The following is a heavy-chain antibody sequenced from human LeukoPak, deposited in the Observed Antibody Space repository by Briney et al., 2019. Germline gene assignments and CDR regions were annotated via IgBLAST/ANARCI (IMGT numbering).Heavy chain of an antibody. CDR3: AKLSGSTYSLWYSDY. D-gene: IGHD3-10*01. CDR1: GFTFSNYA. Sequence: PGGSLRLSCAASGFTFSNYAMSWVRQAPGKGLEWVSTISGSGGGTNYADSVKGRFIISRDNSKNTLYLQMNSLRAEDTAVFYCAKLSGSTYSLWYSDYWGQGTLVTVSS. J-gene: IGHJ4*02. CDR2: ISGSGGGT. V-gene: IGHV3-23*01.